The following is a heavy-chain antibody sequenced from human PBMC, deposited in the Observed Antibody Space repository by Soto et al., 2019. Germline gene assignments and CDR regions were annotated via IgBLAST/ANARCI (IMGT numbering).Heavy chain of an antibody. J-gene: IGHJ6*03. CDR3: ARGTIFEVSYYLDV. D-gene: IGHD3-3*01. CDR1: GGSISSYY. Sequence: QVQLQESGPGLVKPSETLSLTCTVSGGSISSYYWSWIRQPPGKGLEWIGYIYYSGSTNYNPSLKSRVTISVDTSKNQFSQKLSSVNAADTDVYYCARGTIFEVSYYLDVWGKWTTVTVSS. V-gene: IGHV4-59*01. CDR2: IYYSGST.